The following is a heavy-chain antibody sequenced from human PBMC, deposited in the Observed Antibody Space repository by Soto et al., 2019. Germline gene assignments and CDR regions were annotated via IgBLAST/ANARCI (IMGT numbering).Heavy chain of an antibody. CDR1: SGSISSSNW. CDR3: ARGREGKYYDVWSGPNWFDP. V-gene: IGHV4-4*02. J-gene: IGHJ5*02. D-gene: IGHD3-3*01. Sequence: QVQLQESGPGLVKPSGTLSLTCAVSSGSISSSNWWSWVRQPPGKGLEWIGEIYPSGSTNYNPSLECRVTTSVDKSKNQLSLKLSSVTAADTAVYYCARGREGKYYDVWSGPNWFDPWCQGTLVTVAS. CDR2: IYPSGST.